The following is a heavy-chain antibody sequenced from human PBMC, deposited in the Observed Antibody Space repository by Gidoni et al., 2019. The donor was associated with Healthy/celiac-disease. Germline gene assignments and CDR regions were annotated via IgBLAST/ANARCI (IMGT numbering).Heavy chain of an antibody. D-gene: IGHD2-21*02. CDR2: IWYDGSNK. CDR3: ARDSFLGGGNSTDY. V-gene: IGHV3-33*01. CDR1: GFTFSSYG. Sequence: QVQLVESGGGVVQPGRSLRLSCAASGFTFSSYGMHWVRQAPGKGLEWVAVIWYDGSNKYYADSVKGRFTISRDNSKNTLYLQMNSLRAEDTAVYYCARDSFLGGGNSTDYWGQGTLVTVSS. J-gene: IGHJ4*02.